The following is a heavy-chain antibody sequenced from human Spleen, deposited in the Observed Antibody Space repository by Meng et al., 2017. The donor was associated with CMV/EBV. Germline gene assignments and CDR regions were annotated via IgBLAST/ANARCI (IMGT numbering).Heavy chain of an antibody. J-gene: IGHJ6*02. Sequence: ESLKISCAVYGGSFSGYYWSWIRQPPGKGLEWIGEINHSGSTNYNPSLKSRVTISVDTSKNQFSLKLSSVTAADTAVYYCARHLLEWLFGPTSPVYYYYGMDVWGQGTTVTVSS. CDR3: ARHLLEWLFGPTSPVYYYYGMDV. CDR1: GGSFSGYY. CDR2: INHSGST. D-gene: IGHD3-3*01. V-gene: IGHV4-34*01.